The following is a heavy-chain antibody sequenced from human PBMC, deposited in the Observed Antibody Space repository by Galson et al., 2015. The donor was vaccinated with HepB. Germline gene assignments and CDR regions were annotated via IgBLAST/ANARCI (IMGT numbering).Heavy chain of an antibody. CDR2: INTRGTTI. CDR3: ARVEPRGSSAYMAHYYYGMDV. V-gene: IGHV3-11*01. J-gene: IGHJ6*02. Sequence: SLRLSCAASGFTFSNYYMSWIRQAPGKGPEWVSYINTRGTTIFYADSVKGRFTISRDNAKNSLYLRMNSLRAEDTALYYCARVEPRGSSAYMAHYYYGMDVWGLGTTVTVSS. CDR1: GFTFSNYY. D-gene: IGHD5-12*01.